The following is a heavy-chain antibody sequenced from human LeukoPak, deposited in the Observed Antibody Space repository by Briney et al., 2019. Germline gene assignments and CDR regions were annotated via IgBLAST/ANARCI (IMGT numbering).Heavy chain of an antibody. D-gene: IGHD3-3*01. CDR1: GGSISSGSYY. V-gene: IGHV4-61*02. J-gene: IGHJ6*03. CDR2: IYTSGST. CDR3: ARAPRSGPYYYYMDV. Sequence: SETLSLTCTVSGGSISSGSYYWSCIRQPAGKGLEWIGRIYTSGSTNYNPSLKSRVTISVDTSKNQFSLKLSSVTAADTAVYYCARAPRSGPYYYYMDVWGKGTTVTVSS.